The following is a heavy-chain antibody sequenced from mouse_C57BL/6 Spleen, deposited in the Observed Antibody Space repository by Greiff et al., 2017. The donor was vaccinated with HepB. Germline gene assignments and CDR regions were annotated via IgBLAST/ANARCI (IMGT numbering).Heavy chain of an antibody. Sequence: EVKLMESGPGLVKPSQSLSLTCSVTGYSITSGYYWNWIRQFPGNKLEWMGYISYDGSNNYNPSLKNRISITRDTSKNQFFLKLNSVTTEDTATYYCAREGYGSPMDYWGQGTSVTVSS. V-gene: IGHV3-6*01. D-gene: IGHD1-1*01. CDR2: ISYDGSN. CDR3: AREGYGSPMDY. J-gene: IGHJ4*01. CDR1: GYSITSGYY.